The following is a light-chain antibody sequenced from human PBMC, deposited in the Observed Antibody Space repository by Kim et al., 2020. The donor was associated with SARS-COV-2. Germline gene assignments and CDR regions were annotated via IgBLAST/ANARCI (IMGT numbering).Light chain of an antibody. Sequence: VLTQSPGTLSLSPGARATLSCRASQSVSSSYLAWYQQKPGQAPRLLIYGASSRATGIPDRFSGSGSGTDFTLTISRLAPEDFAVYYCQQYGSSPPYTFGQGTKLEI. CDR1: QSVSSSY. CDR3: QQYGSSPPYT. J-gene: IGKJ2*01. V-gene: IGKV3-20*01. CDR2: GAS.